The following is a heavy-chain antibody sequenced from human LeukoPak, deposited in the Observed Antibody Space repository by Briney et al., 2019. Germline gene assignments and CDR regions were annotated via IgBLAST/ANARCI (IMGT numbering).Heavy chain of an antibody. CDR3: ARGIRGSHEDY. V-gene: IGHV3-11*01. CDR1: GFTFSDYY. CDR2: ISSTYSV. Sequence: GGSLRLSCAASGFTFSDYYMSWTRQAPGKGLEWVSYISSTYSVYYADSVKGRLTISRDNAKNSLYLQMNSLRAEDTAVYYCARGIRGSHEDYWGQGTLVTVSS. J-gene: IGHJ4*02. D-gene: IGHD2-15*01.